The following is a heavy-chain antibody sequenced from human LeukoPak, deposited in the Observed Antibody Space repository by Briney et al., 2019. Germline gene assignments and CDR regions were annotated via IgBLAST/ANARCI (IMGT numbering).Heavy chain of an antibody. J-gene: IGHJ1*01. CDR3: ARAPSEIGGYYPEYFRH. CDR2: IKSDGKT. CDR1: SFTFWSYW. V-gene: IGHV3-74*01. D-gene: IGHD3-22*01. Sequence: GGPLRLSCAASSFTFWSYWTHWVRQAPGKGLVWVSRIKSDGKTNYADSVKGRFTISRDNAKNTASLHMNSLRAQSSLGYSCARAPSEIGGYYPEYFRHWGQGTLVTVSS.